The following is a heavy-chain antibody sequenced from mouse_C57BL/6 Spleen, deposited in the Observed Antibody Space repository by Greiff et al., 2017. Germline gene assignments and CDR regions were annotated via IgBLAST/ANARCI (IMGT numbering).Heavy chain of an antibody. CDR2: IYPGDGDT. D-gene: IGHD2-5*01. Sequence: VQLQESGPELVKPGASVKISCKASGYAFSSSWMNWVKQRPGKGLEWIGRIYPGDGDTNYNGKFKGKATLTADKSSSTAYMPLSSLTSEDSAVYFCARGNYSNHYWYFDVWGTGTTVTVSS. CDR3: ARGNYSNHYWYFDV. J-gene: IGHJ1*03. CDR1: GYAFSSSW. V-gene: IGHV1-82*01.